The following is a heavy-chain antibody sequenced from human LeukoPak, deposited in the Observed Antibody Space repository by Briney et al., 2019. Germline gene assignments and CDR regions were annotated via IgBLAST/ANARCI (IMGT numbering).Heavy chain of an antibody. D-gene: IGHD6-13*01. V-gene: IGHV6-1*01. J-gene: IGHJ6*02. CDR1: GDSVSSNSAA. CDR3: ARDEALIAAAGVYYGMDV. Sequence: SQTLSLTCAVSGDSVSSNSAAWNWIRQSPSRGLEWLGRTYYRSKWYNDYAVSVKSRITINPDTSKNQFSLQLNSVTPEDTAVYYCARDEALIAAAGVYYGMDVWGQGTTVTVSS. CDR2: TYYRSKWYN.